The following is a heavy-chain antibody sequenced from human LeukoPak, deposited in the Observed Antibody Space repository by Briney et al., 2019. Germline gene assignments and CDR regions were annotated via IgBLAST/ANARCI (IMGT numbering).Heavy chain of an antibody. V-gene: IGHV3-7*05. CDR2: IKQDGSER. CDR3: ASTQTFEH. J-gene: IGHJ4*02. Sequence: GGSLRLSCAASGFTFSTYWMNWVRQAPGKGLEWVANIKQDGSERYYVDSVKGRFTISRDNAKNSLYLQMNSLRVEDTAMYYCASTQTFEHWGQGTPVTVST. CDR1: GFTFSTYW.